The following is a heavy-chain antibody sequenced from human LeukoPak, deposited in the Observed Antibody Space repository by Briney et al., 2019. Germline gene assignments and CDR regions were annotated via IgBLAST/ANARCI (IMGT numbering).Heavy chain of an antibody. J-gene: IGHJ4*02. CDR2: IIPILGIA. CDR3: ARGAYDSSGYYRGYCFDY. CDR1: GGTFSSYA. D-gene: IGHD3-22*01. Sequence: SVKVSCTASGGTFSSYAISWVRQAPGQGLEWMGGIIPILGIANYAQKFQGRVTITADKSTSTAYMELSSLRSEDTAVYYCARGAYDSSGYYRGYCFDYWGQGTLVTVSS. V-gene: IGHV1-69*04.